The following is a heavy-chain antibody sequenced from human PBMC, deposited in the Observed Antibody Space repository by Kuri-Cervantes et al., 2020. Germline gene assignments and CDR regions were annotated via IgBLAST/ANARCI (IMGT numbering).Heavy chain of an antibody. J-gene: IGHJ4*02. CDR3: ATPPKILAYEVC. Sequence: SVNVSCKASGFTFTRSAMQWVRQARGQRLEWIGWIVVGSGNTNYAQKLQERVTITRDMSTSTAYMELGSLRSEDTAVYYCATPPKILAYEVCWGQGTRVTVAS. D-gene: IGHD3-16*01. CDR2: IVVGSGNT. V-gene: IGHV1-58*02. CDR1: GFTFTRSA.